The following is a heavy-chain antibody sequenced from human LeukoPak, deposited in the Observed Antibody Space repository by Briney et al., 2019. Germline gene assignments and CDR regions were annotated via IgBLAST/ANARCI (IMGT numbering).Heavy chain of an antibody. Sequence: GRSLRLSCTASGFTFGDYAMSWVRQAPGKGLEWVGFIRSKAYGGTTEYAASVKGGFTISRDDSKSIAYLQMNSLKTEDTAVYYCTREGDCSSTGCYRAVNWFDPWGQGTLVTVSS. V-gene: IGHV3-49*04. CDR1: GFTFGDYA. J-gene: IGHJ5*02. CDR3: TREGDCSSTGCYRAVNWFDP. CDR2: IRSKAYGGTT. D-gene: IGHD2-2*01.